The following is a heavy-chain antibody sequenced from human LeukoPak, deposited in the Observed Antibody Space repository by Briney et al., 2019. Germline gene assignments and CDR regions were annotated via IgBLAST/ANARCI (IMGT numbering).Heavy chain of an antibody. CDR3: ARSRSGHYRYLEF. V-gene: IGHV4-30-2*01. J-gene: IGHJ4*02. Sequence: PSETLSLTCAVSGASISSGVYSWNWIRQPPGKGLEWIGFVYHSVNIHYNPSLTSRVTISVDRSKNQFSLKLTSVTAADTAVYYCARSRSGHYRYLEFWGQGTLVTVSS. CDR2: VYHSVNI. D-gene: IGHD3-22*01. CDR1: GASISSGVYS.